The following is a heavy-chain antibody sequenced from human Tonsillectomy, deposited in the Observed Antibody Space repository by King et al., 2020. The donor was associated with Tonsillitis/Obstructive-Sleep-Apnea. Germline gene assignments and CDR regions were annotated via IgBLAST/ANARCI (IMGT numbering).Heavy chain of an antibody. CDR2: IYIGGST. CDR1: GFTVSSNY. CDR3: ASSSLGELSFDY. J-gene: IGHJ4*02. V-gene: IGHV3-53*01. Sequence: VQLVESGGGLIQPGGSLRLSCAASGFTVSSNYMSWVRQAPGKGLEWVSVIYIGGSTYYADSVKGRFTISRDNSKNTLYLQMNSLRAEDTAVYYCASSSLGELSFDYWGQGTLVTVSS. D-gene: IGHD3-16*02.